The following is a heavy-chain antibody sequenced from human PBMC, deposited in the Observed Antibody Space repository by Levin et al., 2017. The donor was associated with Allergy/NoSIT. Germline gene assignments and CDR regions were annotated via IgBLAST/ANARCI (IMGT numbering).Heavy chain of an antibody. Sequence: GESLKISCEASGFTFDYYGFSWVRRAPGQGLEWVGWVRASNGDTKYAQKWQGRVTMTTSGNTAFMELRSLRSDDTAVYYCARDTHRYLESSQNFYFDYWGQGTLVTVSS. V-gene: IGHV1-18*01. CDR2: VRASNGDT. D-gene: IGHD3-3*01. CDR1: GFTFDYYG. J-gene: IGHJ4*02. CDR3: ARDTHRYLESSQNFYFDY.